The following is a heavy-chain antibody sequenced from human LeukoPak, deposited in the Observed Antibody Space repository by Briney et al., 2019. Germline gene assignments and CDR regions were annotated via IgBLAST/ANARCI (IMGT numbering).Heavy chain of an antibody. Sequence: PGGSLRLSCAASGFTFNSYWMNWVRQAPGKGLEWVANIKRDGSEKYYVDSVKGRFTISRDNAKNSLYLQMNSLRAEDTAVYYCARDRTLSWFGATPMAFDIWGQGTMVTVSS. V-gene: IGHV3-7*01. CDR2: IKRDGSEK. J-gene: IGHJ3*02. CDR3: ARDRTLSWFGATPMAFDI. CDR1: GFTFNSYW. D-gene: IGHD3-10*01.